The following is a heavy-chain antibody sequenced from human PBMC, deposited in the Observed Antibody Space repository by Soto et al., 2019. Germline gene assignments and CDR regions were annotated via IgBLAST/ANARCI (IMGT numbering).Heavy chain of an antibody. Sequence: EVQLVESGGGLVQPGGSLRLSCSASGFTFSDYAMHWVRQAPGKGLEYVSAISSNGGNTYYADSVRGRFTISRDNSKNTLYLQMNSLRADDTAVYHCVKSHYYASGSYYSLGYWGQGTLVTVSS. CDR3: VKSHYYASGSYYSLGY. CDR1: GFTFSDYA. CDR2: ISSNGGNT. V-gene: IGHV3-64D*06. D-gene: IGHD3-10*01. J-gene: IGHJ4*02.